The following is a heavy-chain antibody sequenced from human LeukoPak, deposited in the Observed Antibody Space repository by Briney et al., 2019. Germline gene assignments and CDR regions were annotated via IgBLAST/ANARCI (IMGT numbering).Heavy chain of an antibody. J-gene: IGHJ4*02. D-gene: IGHD3-3*01. CDR2: ISAYNGNT. Sequence: GASVKVSCKASGYTFTSYGISWVRQAPGQGLEWMGWISAYNGNTNYEQKLRGRVTMTTDTSTSTAYMELRSLRSDDTAVYYCARRYENYEFWSGPLTTEYYFDYWGQGTLVTVSS. CDR3: ARRYENYEFWSGPLTTEYYFDY. CDR1: GYTFTSYG. V-gene: IGHV1-18*01.